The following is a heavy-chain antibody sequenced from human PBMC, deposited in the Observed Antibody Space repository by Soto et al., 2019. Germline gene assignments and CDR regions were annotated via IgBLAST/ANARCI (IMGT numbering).Heavy chain of an antibody. D-gene: IGHD2-8*01. V-gene: IGHV3-21*01. CDR2: ISSSSSYI. Sequence: GGSLRLSCAASGFTFSSYSMNWVRQAPGKGLEWVSSISSSSSYIYYADSVKGRFTISRDNAKNSLYLQMNSLRAEDTAVYYCARSVSLLMANYGMDVWGQGTTVTVSS. CDR1: GFTFSSYS. CDR3: ARSVSLLMANYGMDV. J-gene: IGHJ6*02.